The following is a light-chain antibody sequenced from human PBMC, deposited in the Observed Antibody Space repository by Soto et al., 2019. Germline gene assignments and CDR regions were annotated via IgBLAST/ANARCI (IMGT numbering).Light chain of an antibody. Sequence: QSVLTQPPSVSGAPGQRVTISCTGSSSNIGAGYDVHWYQQLPGAAPKLLIYVNNNRPSGVPDRFSGSKSGTSASLAITGLQAEDEADYYCQSYDSSLSVVFGGGTELTV. CDR2: VNN. V-gene: IGLV1-40*01. J-gene: IGLJ2*01. CDR1: SSNIGAGYD. CDR3: QSYDSSLSVV.